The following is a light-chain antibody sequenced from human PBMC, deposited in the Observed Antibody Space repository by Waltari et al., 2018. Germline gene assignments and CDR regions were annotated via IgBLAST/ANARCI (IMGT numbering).Light chain of an antibody. J-gene: IGLJ3*02. Sequence: QSALTQPPSVSGSPGQSITIPCTGTSSDCGGYNYVSWYQQHTGKVPKPLIFDVSNRPSGVSNRFSGSKSGNTASLTISGLQAEDESDYYCCSFTSRSTWVFGGGTKLTVL. CDR1: SSDCGGYNY. CDR3: CSFTSRSTWV. V-gene: IGLV2-14*01. CDR2: DVS.